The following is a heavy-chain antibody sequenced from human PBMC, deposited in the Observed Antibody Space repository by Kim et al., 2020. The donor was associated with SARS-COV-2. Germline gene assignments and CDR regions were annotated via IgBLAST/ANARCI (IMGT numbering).Heavy chain of an antibody. CDR3: AKSAGSDPYGSGSYSPGFDP. Sequence: RFTIPRDNSKNTLYLQMNSLRAEDTAVYYCAKSAGSDPYGSGSYSPGFDPWGQGTLVTVSS. J-gene: IGHJ5*02. D-gene: IGHD3-10*01. V-gene: IGHV3-23*01.